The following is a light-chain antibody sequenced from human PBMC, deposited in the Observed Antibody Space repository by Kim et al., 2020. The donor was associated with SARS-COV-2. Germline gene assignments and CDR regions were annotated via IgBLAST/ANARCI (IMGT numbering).Light chain of an antibody. J-gene: IGKJ4*01. V-gene: IGKV3-15*01. CDR1: QSVGFY. Sequence: SASPGETPTLSCSASQSVGFYLAWYQQKPGQAPRLLIYGASNRATGIPARFSGSGSGTEFTLTISSLQSEDFAVYYCQQYNNWLTFGGGTKVDIK. CDR3: QQYNNWLT. CDR2: GAS.